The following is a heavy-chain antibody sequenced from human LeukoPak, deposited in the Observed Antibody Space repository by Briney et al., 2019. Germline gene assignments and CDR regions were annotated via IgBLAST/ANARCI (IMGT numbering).Heavy chain of an antibody. CDR3: ARLTPYDSSGYFDY. CDR1: GGSISSYY. Sequence: SETLSLTCTVSGGSISSYYWSWIRQPPGKGLEWIGYIYYSGSTNYNPSLKSRVTISVDTSKNQFSLKLSSVTAADTAVYYCARLTPYDSSGYFDYWGQGTLVTVSS. V-gene: IGHV4-59*08. D-gene: IGHD3-22*01. J-gene: IGHJ4*02. CDR2: IYYSGST.